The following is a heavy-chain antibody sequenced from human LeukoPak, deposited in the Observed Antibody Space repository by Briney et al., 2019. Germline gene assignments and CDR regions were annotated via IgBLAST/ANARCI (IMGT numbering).Heavy chain of an antibody. V-gene: IGHV4-34*01. CDR3: ARGDVFSRHRRQPFDY. J-gene: IGHJ4*02. D-gene: IGHD3-16*01. CDR1: GGSFSGYY. CDR2: INHSGST. Sequence: SETLSLTCAVYGGSFSGYYWSWIRQPPGKGLEWIGEINHSGSTNYNPSLKSRVTISVDTSKNQFSLKLSSVTAADTAVYYCARGDVFSRHRRQPFDYWGQGTLVTVSS.